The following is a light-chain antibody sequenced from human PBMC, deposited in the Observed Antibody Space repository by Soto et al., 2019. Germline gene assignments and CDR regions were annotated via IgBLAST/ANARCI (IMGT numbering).Light chain of an antibody. CDR2: DVT. CDR3: TSYTSSNTLV. Sequence: QSALTQPASVSGSPGQSITISCTGGSSDIGGYNDVSWFQQHPGKAPKLMIYDVTNRPSGLSNRFSGSKSGSTASLTISGLQAEDEADYYCTSYTSSNTLVFGAGTKLTVL. V-gene: IGLV2-14*01. J-gene: IGLJ1*01. CDR1: SSDIGGYND.